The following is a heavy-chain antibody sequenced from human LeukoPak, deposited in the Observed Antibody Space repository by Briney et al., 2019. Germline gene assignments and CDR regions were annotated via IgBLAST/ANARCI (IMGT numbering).Heavy chain of an antibody. Sequence: GGSLRLPCAASGFTFSSYSMNWVRQAPGKGLEWVSSISSSSSYIYYADSVKGRFTISRDNAKNSLYLQMNSLRAEDTAVYYCARDLVGATSKADYWGQGTLVTVSS. V-gene: IGHV3-21*01. J-gene: IGHJ4*02. CDR3: ARDLVGATSKADY. D-gene: IGHD1-26*01. CDR1: GFTFSSYS. CDR2: ISSSSSYI.